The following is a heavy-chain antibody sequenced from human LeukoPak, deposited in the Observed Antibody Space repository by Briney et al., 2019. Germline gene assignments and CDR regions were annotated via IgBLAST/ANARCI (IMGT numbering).Heavy chain of an antibody. J-gene: IGHJ4*02. CDR3: ATGYCSGGSCHRDY. V-gene: IGHV3-48*04. CDR2: ISSSSSTI. D-gene: IGHD2-15*01. CDR1: GFTFISYS. Sequence: PGGSLGLSGEALGFTFISYSMNWVRQAQGRGLEWVSYISSSSSTIYYADSVKGRFTISRDNAKNSLYLQMNSLRAEDTAVYYCATGYCSGGSCHRDYWGQGTLVTVSS.